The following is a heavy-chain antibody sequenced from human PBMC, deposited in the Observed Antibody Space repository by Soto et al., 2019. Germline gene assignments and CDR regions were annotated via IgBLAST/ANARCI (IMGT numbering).Heavy chain of an antibody. CDR3: AXDGLSPRDYYGSGSFAY. CDR1: GYTFISYA. Sequence: ASVKVSCKTSGYTFISYAMHWVRQAPGQRLEWMGWINAGNGNTKYSQKFQGRVTITRDTPASTAFMELSSLTSEDTAIYYCAXDGLSPRDYYGSGSFAYWGQGTLVTVSS. J-gene: IGHJ4*02. V-gene: IGHV1-3*01. D-gene: IGHD3-10*01. CDR2: INAGNGNT.